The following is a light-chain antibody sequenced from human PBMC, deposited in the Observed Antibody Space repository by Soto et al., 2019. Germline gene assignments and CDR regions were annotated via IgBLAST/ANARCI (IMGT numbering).Light chain of an antibody. J-gene: IGLJ3*02. CDR1: SSNIGSNT. Sequence: QSVLTQPHSASGTPGQRVTISCSGSSSNIGSNTVNWYQQLPGTAPKLLIFINDQRPSGVPDRFSGSKSGTSASLAISGLHSEDEADYYCAAWDDSLSTWVFGGGTKLTVL. V-gene: IGLV1-44*01. CDR3: AAWDDSLSTWV. CDR2: IND.